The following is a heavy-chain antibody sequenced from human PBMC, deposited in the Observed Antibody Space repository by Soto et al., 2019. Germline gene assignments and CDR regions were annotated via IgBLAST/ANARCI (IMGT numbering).Heavy chain of an antibody. CDR1: GGTLSSSA. CDR3: ARGESSDTGDDV. CDR2: TIPILGTA. J-gene: IGHJ4*02. D-gene: IGHD3-22*01. Sequence: HVHLVQSGAEVRKPGSSVKVSCQASGGTLSSSAVSWLRQAPGPGLEWVGGTIPILGTAHYAQQFQGRVTFTADDSTNTAYMELSSLRSEDTAMYFCARGESSDTGDDVWGQGTLVTVSS. V-gene: IGHV1-69*01.